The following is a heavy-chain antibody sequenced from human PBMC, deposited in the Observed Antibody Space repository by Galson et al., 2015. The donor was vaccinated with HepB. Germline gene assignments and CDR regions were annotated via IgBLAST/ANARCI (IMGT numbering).Heavy chain of an antibody. J-gene: IGHJ6*02. Sequence: SLRLSCAASGFTFSRSAMHWVRQAPGKGLEWVAVISYDGSNKYYADSVKGRFTISRDNSKNTLYLQMNSLRAEDTAVYYCARRIGGYYGMDVWGQGTTVTVSS. CDR2: ISYDGSNK. CDR1: GFTFSRSA. CDR3: ARRIGGYYGMDV. V-gene: IGHV3-30-3*01. D-gene: IGHD3-10*01.